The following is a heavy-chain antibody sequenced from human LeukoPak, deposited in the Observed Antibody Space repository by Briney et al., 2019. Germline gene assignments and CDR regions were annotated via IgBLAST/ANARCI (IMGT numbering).Heavy chain of an antibody. V-gene: IGHV1-46*01. CDR3: ARDLTDYYYYYGMDV. Sequence: ASVKVSCKASGYTFTSYYMHWVRQAPGQGLEWMGIINPSGGSTSYAQKFQGRVTMTRDTSTSTVYMELSSLRSEDTAVYYCARDLTDYYYYYGMDVWGQGTTVTVSS. J-gene: IGHJ6*02. CDR2: INPSGGST. CDR1: GYTFTSYY.